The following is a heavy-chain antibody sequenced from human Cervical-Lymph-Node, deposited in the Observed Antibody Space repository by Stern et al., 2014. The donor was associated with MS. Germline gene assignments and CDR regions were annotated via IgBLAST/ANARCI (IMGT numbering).Heavy chain of an antibody. J-gene: IGHJ4*02. CDR3: ATVGTSDY. CDR1: GYSFTGYD. CDR2: INPNSGGT. V-gene: IGHV1-2*06. Sequence: QVQLGQSGAEVKKPGASVKVSCKASGYSFTGYDMHWVRQAHGQGLEWMGRINPNSGGTNYEQKFEGRVTMTRDTSINTAYMELSSLRSDDTAVYYCATVGTSDYWGQGTLVTVSS.